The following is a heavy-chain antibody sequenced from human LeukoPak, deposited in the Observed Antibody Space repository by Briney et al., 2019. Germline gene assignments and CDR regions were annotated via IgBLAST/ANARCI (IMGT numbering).Heavy chain of an antibody. Sequence: QAGGSLRLSCAASGFVFNTYAMHWVRQAPGKGLEWVALISYDGRNTYNADSVKGRFNISRDNSKNTLYLHMGSLRPDDTAIYYCARVLLTGDFYFDLWGQGTRVTVST. V-gene: IGHV3-30*04. CDR1: GFVFNTYA. J-gene: IGHJ4*02. CDR2: ISYDGRNT. CDR3: ARVLLTGDFYFDL. D-gene: IGHD4/OR15-4a*01.